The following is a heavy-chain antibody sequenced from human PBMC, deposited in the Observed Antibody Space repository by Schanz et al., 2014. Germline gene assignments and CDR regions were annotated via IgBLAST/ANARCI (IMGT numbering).Heavy chain of an antibody. CDR2: MYINSGST. J-gene: IGHJ3*01. D-gene: IGHD5-12*01. CDR3: AREGGSDGYNLAFDV. CDR1: GFTVNTNY. V-gene: IGHV3-53*01. Sequence: EVQLVESGGGLIQPGGSLRLSCAVSGFTVNTNYMSWVRQAPGKGLEWISSMYINSGSTQYADSVKGRFIISRDSSKNTLFLQMNSLRAEDTAVYFCAREGGSDGYNLAFDVWGQGTLVTVSS.